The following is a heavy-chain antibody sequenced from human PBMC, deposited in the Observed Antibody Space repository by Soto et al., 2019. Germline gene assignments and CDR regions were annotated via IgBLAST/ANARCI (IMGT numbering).Heavy chain of an antibody. Sequence: QSQTLSLTCTVSGGSISSSSYYWGWIRQPPGKGLEWIGSIYYSGSTYYNPSLKSRVTISVDTSKNTFSLKLSSVTAADTAVYYCATGNGYSSSRLLNIYYYYYYMDVWGKGTTVTVSS. J-gene: IGHJ6*03. D-gene: IGHD6-13*01. CDR3: ATGNGYSSSRLLNIYYYYYYMDV. CDR1: GGSISSSSYY. V-gene: IGHV4-39*01. CDR2: IYYSGST.